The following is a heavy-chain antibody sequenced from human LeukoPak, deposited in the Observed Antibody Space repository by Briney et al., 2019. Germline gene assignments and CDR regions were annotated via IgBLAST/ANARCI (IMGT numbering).Heavy chain of an antibody. D-gene: IGHD2-8*01. Sequence: PGGSLRLSCAASGFTFDDYGMSWVRQAPGKGLEWVGFIRSKAYGGTADYAASVRGRFTISRDDSKSIAYLQMKSLKTDDTADYYCAREMLNEVSYYYNALDVWGQGTTVIVSS. CDR3: AREMLNEVSYYYNALDV. CDR1: GFTFDDYG. J-gene: IGHJ6*02. V-gene: IGHV3-49*04. CDR2: IRSKAYGGTA.